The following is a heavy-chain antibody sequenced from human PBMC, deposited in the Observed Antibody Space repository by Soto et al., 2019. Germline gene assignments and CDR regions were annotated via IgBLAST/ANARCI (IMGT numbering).Heavy chain of an antibody. Sequence: ASVKVSCKASGYTFTSYGISWVRQAPGQGLEWMGWISAYNGNTNYAQKLQGRVTMTTDTSTSTAYMELRSLRSDDTAVYYCASSSLFDWPHYYYYYMDVWGKGTTVTVSS. CDR3: ASSSLFDWPHYYYYYMDV. CDR1: GYTFTSYG. V-gene: IGHV1-18*01. CDR2: ISAYNGNT. D-gene: IGHD3-9*01. J-gene: IGHJ6*03.